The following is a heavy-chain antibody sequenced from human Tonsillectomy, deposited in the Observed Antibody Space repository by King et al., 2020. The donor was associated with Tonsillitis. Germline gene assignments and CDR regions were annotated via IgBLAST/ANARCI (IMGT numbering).Heavy chain of an antibody. Sequence: VQLVESGGGVVQPGGSLRLSCAASGCTFSSYGMHWVRQAPGKGLEWVTFIRYDGRDKYYADSVKGRFTISRDNSKNTLYLQMDSLRAEDTAVYYCAREPYRSSGLDAFEIWGQGIMVTVSS. J-gene: IGHJ3*02. CDR3: AREPYRSSGLDAFEI. CDR2: IRYDGRDK. D-gene: IGHD3-10*01. V-gene: IGHV3-30*02. CDR1: GCTFSSYG.